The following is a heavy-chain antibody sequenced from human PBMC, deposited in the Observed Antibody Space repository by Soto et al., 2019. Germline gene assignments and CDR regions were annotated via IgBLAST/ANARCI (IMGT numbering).Heavy chain of an antibody. J-gene: IGHJ6*02. CDR3: ARTYENSGRGQQKVRGYYYYGMDV. CDR1: GGSISSSSYY. V-gene: IGHV4-39*01. Sequence: QLQLQESGPGLVKPSETLSLSCSVSGGSISSSSYYWGWIRQPPGKGLEWIGSIDYRGSTYYNPSLKSRVTTSVDTSKNQLSLKLSSVTAVDTAVYYCARTYENSGRGQQKVRGYYYYGMDVWGQGTTVTVS. D-gene: IGHD3-10*01. CDR2: IDYRGST.